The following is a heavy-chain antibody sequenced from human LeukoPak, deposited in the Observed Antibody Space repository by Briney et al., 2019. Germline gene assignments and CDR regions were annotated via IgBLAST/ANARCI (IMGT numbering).Heavy chain of an antibody. V-gene: IGHV4-39*07. CDR3: AKSTYYYDTFVNAFDL. CDR2: IYYGGST. D-gene: IGHD3-22*01. J-gene: IGHJ3*01. Sequence: SETLSLTCTVSGGSVSSTHYWGWIRQPPGKGLEWIGSIYYGGSTYYDASLRSRVTTSVDTSKNQFSLKLNSVTAADTAVYYCAKSTYYYDTFVNAFDLWGQGTVVTVSS. CDR1: GGSVSSTHY.